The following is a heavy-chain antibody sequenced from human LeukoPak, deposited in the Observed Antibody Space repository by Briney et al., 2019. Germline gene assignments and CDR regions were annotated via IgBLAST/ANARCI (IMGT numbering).Heavy chain of an antibody. D-gene: IGHD3-9*01. CDR1: GYTFTGYY. V-gene: IGHV1-2*02. CDR3: ARGPDFDQLDEYFQH. CDR2: INPNSGGT. Sequence: ASVKVSCKASGYTFTGYYMHWVRQAPGQGLEWMGWINPNSGGTNYAQKFQGRVTMTRDTSISTAYMELSSLRSEDTAVYYCARGPDFDQLDEYFQHWGQGTLVTVSS. J-gene: IGHJ1*01.